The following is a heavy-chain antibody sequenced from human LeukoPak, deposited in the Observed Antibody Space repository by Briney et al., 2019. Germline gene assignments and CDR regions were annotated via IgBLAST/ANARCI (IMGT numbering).Heavy chain of an antibody. CDR2: NYYIGTT. V-gene: IGHV4-59*08. CDR1: GGSTSIYY. CDR3: ARSYSSSDHYYYYGMDV. D-gene: IGHD6-13*01. Sequence: SQTPSLTSTVSGGSTSIYYWGSIRHPPRRGLWRIVDNYYIGTTNYNPSLKSRVTISLDTSKNRFSLKLSSVTAADTAMYYCARSYSSSDHYYYYGMDVWGQGTTVTVSS. J-gene: IGHJ6*02.